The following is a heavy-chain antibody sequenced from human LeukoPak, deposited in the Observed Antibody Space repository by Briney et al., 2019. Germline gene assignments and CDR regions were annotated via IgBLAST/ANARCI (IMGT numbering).Heavy chain of an antibody. V-gene: IGHV4-34*01. CDR1: GGSFSGYY. CDR3: ARNGWVAARTLGAFDI. Sequence: SETLSLTCAVYGGSFSGYYWSWIRQPPGKGLEWSGEINHSGSTNYNPSLKSRVTISVDTSKNQFSLKLSSVTAADTAVHYCARNGWVAARTLGAFDIWGQGTMVTVSS. CDR2: INHSGST. J-gene: IGHJ3*02. D-gene: IGHD6-19*01.